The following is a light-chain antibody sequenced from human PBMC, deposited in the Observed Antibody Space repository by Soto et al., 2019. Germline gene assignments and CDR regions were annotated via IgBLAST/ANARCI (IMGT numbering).Light chain of an antibody. V-gene: IGLV1-40*01. CDR1: SSNIGAGFD. CDR2: RNV. CDR3: QSYDSSLSDVV. Sequence: QLVLTQPPSVSGAPGQRVTISCTGSSSNIGAGFDVHWYQQLPGTAPKLLIYRNVNRPSGVPDRFSGSKSGTSHSLAISGLQTEDEADYYCQSYDSSLSDVVFGGGTKLTVL. J-gene: IGLJ2*01.